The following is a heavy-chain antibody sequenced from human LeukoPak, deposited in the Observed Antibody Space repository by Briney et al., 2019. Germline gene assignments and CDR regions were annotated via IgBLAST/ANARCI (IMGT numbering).Heavy chain of an antibody. CDR3: ARGLITMVRGVIISYYYYYMDV. CDR1: GGSFSGYY. J-gene: IGHJ6*03. V-gene: IGHV4-34*01. D-gene: IGHD3-10*01. CDR2: INHSGST. Sequence: PSETLSLTCAVYGGSFSGYYWSWIRQPPGKGLEWIGEINHSGSTNYNPSLKSRVTISVDTSKNQFSLKLSSVTAADTAVYYCARGLITMVRGVIISYYYYYMDVWGKGTTVTVSS.